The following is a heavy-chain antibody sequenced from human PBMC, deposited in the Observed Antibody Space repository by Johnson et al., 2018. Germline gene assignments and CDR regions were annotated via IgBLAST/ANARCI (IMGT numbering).Heavy chain of an antibody. Sequence: VQLVQSGEGLVQPGGSLRLSCAASGFTFSNYAMHWVRQAPGKGLEYVSAISSNGGSTYYADSVKGRFTISRDNSKNTRYLQMNSLRAEEKAVYYCARVPEYYYYYMDVWGKGTTVTVSS. D-gene: IGHD1-14*01. CDR1: GFTFSNYA. CDR3: ARVPEYYYYYMDV. J-gene: IGHJ6*03. V-gene: IGHV3-64*02. CDR2: ISSNGGST.